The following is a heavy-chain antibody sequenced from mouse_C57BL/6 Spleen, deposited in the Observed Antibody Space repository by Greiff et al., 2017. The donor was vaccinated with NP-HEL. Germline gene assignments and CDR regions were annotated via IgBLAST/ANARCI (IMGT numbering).Heavy chain of an antibody. CDR3: AAGTDY. Sequence: QVQLQQPGAELVMPGASVKLSCKASGYTFTSYWMHWVKQRPGQGLEWIGEIDPSDSYTNYNQKFKGKSTLTVDKSSSTAYMQLSSRTSEDSAVYYCAAGTDYWGQGTTLTVSS. CDR1: GYTFTSYW. V-gene: IGHV1-69*01. CDR2: IDPSDSYT. J-gene: IGHJ2*01.